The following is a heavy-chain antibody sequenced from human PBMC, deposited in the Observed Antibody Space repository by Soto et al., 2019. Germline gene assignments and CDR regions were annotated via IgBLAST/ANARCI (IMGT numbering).Heavy chain of an antibody. Sequence: VQLVESGGDLVQPGGSLRLSCAASGFTFSSYEMNWVRQAPGKGLEWVSYISSTGTSMDYADSVKGRFTISRDNAKNSLHLQLNSLRDDDTAVYYCARETHFIDYWGQGTLVSVS. CDR1: GFTFSSYE. CDR2: ISSTGTSM. V-gene: IGHV3-48*03. CDR3: ARETHFIDY. J-gene: IGHJ4*02.